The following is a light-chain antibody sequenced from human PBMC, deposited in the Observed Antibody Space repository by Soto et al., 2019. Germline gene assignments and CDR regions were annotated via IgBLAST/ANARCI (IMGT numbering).Light chain of an antibody. J-gene: IGKJ1*01. CDR2: GAS. CDR1: QSVSSN. CDR3: QQYNNWPPT. Sequence: DIVMTQSPATLSVSPGDGATLSCRASQSVSSNLAWYQQKPGQAPRLLIYGASTRATGIPARFSGSGSGTEFTLTISSLQSEDFAVYYCQQYNNWPPTFGQGTKVEIK. V-gene: IGKV3-15*01.